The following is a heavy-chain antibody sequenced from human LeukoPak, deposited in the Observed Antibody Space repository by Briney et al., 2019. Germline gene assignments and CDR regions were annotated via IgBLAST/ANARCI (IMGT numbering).Heavy chain of an antibody. CDR2: ISAYNGNT. D-gene: IGHD1-26*01. V-gene: IGHV1-18*01. Sequence: ASVKVSCKASGYTFTSYGISWVRQASGQGLGWMGWISAYNGNTNYAQKLQGRVTMTTDTSTSTAYMERRSLRSDATAVYYCASGKDSGNFDYWGQGILVTVSS. J-gene: IGHJ4*02. CDR3: ASGKDSGNFDY. CDR1: GYTFTSYG.